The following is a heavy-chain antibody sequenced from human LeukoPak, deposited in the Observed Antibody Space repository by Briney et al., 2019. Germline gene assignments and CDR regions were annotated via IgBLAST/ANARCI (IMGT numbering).Heavy chain of an antibody. J-gene: IGHJ3*02. CDR1: GFTFSSYS. D-gene: IGHD3-10*01. Sequence: GGSLRLSCAASGFTFSSYSMNWVRQAPGKGLEWVSSISSRSSYIYYADSVKGRFTISRDNAKNSLYLQMNSLRAEDTAVYYCARDCTGRVELLWFGEHDAFDIWGQGTMVTVSS. CDR3: ARDCTGRVELLWFGEHDAFDI. V-gene: IGHV3-21*01. CDR2: ISSRSSYI.